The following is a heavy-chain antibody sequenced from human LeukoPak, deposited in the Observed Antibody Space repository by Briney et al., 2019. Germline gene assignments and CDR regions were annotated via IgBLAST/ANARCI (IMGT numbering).Heavy chain of an antibody. Sequence: GSLRLSCAASGFTFSSYGMHWVCQAPGKGLEWVAFIRYDGSNKYYADSVKGRFTISRDNTLYLQMSSLRAEDTAVYYCAKDHCSSTSCYYFDYWGQGTLVTVSS. CDR1: GFTFSSYG. CDR2: IRYDGSNK. J-gene: IGHJ4*02. D-gene: IGHD2-2*01. CDR3: AKDHCSSTSCYYFDY. V-gene: IGHV3-30*02.